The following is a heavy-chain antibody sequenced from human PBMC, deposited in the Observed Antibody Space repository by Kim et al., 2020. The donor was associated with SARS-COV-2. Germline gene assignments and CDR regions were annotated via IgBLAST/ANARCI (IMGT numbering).Heavy chain of an antibody. CDR2: ISGSGGST. CDR3: AKKKGTMIVVVIQPNDDAFDI. Sequence: GGSLRLSCAASGFTFSSYAMSWVRQAPGKGLEWVSAISGSGGSTYYADSVKGRFTISRDNSKNTLYLQMNSLRAEDTAVYYCAKKKGTMIVVVIQPNDDAFDIWGQGTMVTVSS. V-gene: IGHV3-23*01. J-gene: IGHJ3*02. CDR1: GFTFSSYA. D-gene: IGHD3-22*01.